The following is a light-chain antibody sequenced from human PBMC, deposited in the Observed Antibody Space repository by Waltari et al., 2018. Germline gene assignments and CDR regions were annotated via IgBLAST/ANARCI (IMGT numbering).Light chain of an antibody. J-gene: IGKJ5*01. CDR2: DAS. Sequence: EIVLTQSPATLSLSPGERATLSSRASQSVSSYLAWYQQKPGQAPRLLIYDASNRATGIPARFSGSGSGTDFTLTISSLEPEDFAVYYCQQRSNWPPGVITFGQGTRLEIK. V-gene: IGKV3-11*01. CDR1: QSVSSY. CDR3: QQRSNWPPGVIT.